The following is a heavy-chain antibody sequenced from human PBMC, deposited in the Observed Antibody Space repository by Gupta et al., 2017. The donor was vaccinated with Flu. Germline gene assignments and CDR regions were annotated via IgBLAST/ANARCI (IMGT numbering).Heavy chain of an antibody. D-gene: IGHD6-6*01. J-gene: IGHJ3*02. CDR3: ARGLYSTSSTDAFDI. CDR1: GFVFSNSW. CDR2: INGDGTTT. V-gene: IGHV3-74*01. Sequence: EVRLVESGGDLVQPGGSLRLSCVASGFVFSNSWMHWIRQGPGEGLVWVSRINGDGTTTIYADSVRGRFTISRDNAKNTVYLQLNSLTVEDTALYYCARGLYSTSSTDAFDIWGLGTMVTISS.